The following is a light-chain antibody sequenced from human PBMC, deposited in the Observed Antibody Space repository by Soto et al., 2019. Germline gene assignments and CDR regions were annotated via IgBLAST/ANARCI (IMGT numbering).Light chain of an antibody. CDR1: SSDVGKYDR. V-gene: IGLV2-18*02. CDR3: TAYNSVCLYDVRAV. Sequence: QSVLTQRPSVSGSPGQSVTISCTGNSSDVGKYDRVSWYQQPPGTAPRLIMYEVTNRPSGVPARFSGSKSGNTASLTISGLQADYDDDTVCTAYNSVCLYDVRAV. J-gene: IGLJ7*01. CDR2: EVT.